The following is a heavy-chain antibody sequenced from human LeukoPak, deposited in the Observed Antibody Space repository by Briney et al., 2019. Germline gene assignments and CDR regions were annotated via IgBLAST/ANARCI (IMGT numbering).Heavy chain of an antibody. V-gene: IGHV1-18*01. Sequence: ASVNVSCKASGYTFTNYGISWVRQAPGQGLEGMGWISAYSGNTNYAQNLQGRVAMTTDTSTSTAYMELRSLRSDDTAVYYCARAPDDYDFWSGPFDHWGRGTLVTVSS. CDR3: ARAPDDYDFWSGPFDH. CDR2: ISAYSGNT. CDR1: GYTFTNYG. D-gene: IGHD3-3*01. J-gene: IGHJ5*02.